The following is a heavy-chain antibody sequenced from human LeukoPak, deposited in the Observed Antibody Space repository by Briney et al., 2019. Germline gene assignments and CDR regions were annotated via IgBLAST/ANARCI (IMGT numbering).Heavy chain of an antibody. D-gene: IGHD4-17*01. CDR2: IIPILGTA. Sequence: SVKVSCKASGGTFSSYAISWVRQAPGQGLEWMGGIIPILGTANYAQKFQGRVTITADESTSTAYMELSSLRSEDTAVYYCARDLYGDSPFDYWGQGTLVTVSS. CDR3: ARDLYGDSPFDY. CDR1: GGTFSSYA. J-gene: IGHJ4*02. V-gene: IGHV1-69*13.